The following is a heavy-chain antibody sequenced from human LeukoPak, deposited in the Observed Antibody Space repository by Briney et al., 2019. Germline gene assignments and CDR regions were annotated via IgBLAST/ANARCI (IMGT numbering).Heavy chain of an antibody. V-gene: IGHV4-39*01. D-gene: IGHD2-2*01. Sequence: PSETLSLTCTVSGGSISSSSYYWGWTRQPPGKGLEWIGSIYYSGSTYYNPSLKSRVTISVDTSKNQFSLKLSSVTAADTAVYYCARLRPVRLYQLLGPAAFDIWGQGTMVTVSS. CDR3: ARLRPVRLYQLLGPAAFDI. CDR1: GGSISSSSYY. CDR2: IYYSGST. J-gene: IGHJ3*02.